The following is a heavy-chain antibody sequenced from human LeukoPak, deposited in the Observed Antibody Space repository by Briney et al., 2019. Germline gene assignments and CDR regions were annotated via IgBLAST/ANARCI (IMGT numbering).Heavy chain of an antibody. CDR2: IYYSGST. V-gene: IGHV4-59*01. Sequence: SETLSLTRTVSGGSISSYYWSWIRQPPGKGLEWIGYIYYSGSTNYNPSLKSRVTISVDTSKNQFPLKLSSVTAADTAVYYCARNMVRGASYFYFGLDVWGQGTTVTVSS. CDR1: GGSISSYY. CDR3: ARNMVRGASYFYFGLDV. D-gene: IGHD3-10*01. J-gene: IGHJ6*02.